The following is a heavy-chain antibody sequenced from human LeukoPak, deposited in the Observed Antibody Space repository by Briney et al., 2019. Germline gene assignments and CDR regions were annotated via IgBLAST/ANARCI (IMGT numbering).Heavy chain of an antibody. V-gene: IGHV4-30-2*01. CDR2: IYHSGST. D-gene: IGHD1-20*01. J-gene: IGHJ6*02. Sequence: SQTLSLTCAVSGGSISSGGYSWSWIRQPPGKGLEWIGYIYHSGSTYYNPSLKSRVTISVDRSKNQLSLKLSSVTAADTAVYYCARADNWNYGYYGMDVWGQGTTVTVSS. CDR3: ARADNWNYGYYGMDV. CDR1: GGSISSGGYS.